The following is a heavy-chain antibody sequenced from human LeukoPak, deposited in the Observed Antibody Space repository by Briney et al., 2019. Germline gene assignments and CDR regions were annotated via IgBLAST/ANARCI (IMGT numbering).Heavy chain of an antibody. J-gene: IGHJ5*02. V-gene: IGHV4-38-2*02. CDR1: GYSISSGYY. Sequence: SETLSLTCAVSGYSISSGYYWAWMRQPPGKGLEWIGSVYYTGSTHYNTSLKSRVTVSVDTSKNQFSLQLTYVTAADTAVYYCAREGNSLNWFDPWGQGTLVTVSS. CDR3: AREGNSLNWFDP. D-gene: IGHD5-12*01. CDR2: VYYTGST.